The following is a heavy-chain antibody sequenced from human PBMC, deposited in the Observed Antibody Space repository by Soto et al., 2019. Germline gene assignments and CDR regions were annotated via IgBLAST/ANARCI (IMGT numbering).Heavy chain of an antibody. V-gene: IGHV3-21*01. D-gene: IGHD6-19*01. J-gene: IGHJ3*02. CDR3: ARDVQWLVRVGAFDI. CDR2: ISSSSSYI. Sequence: PGGSLRLSCAASGFTFSSYSMNWVRQAPGKGLEWVSSISSSSSYIYYADSVKGRFTISRDNAKNSLYLQMNSLRAEDTAVYYCARDVQWLVRVGAFDIWGQGTMVTVSS. CDR1: GFTFSSYS.